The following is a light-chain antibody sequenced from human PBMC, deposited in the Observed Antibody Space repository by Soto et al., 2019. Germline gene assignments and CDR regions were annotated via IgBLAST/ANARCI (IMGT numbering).Light chain of an antibody. V-gene: IGKV3-20*01. J-gene: IGKJ4*01. CDR2: GAS. Sequence: EIVLTQSPGTLSLSPGERATFSCRASQSVNSYYLAWYQHKPGQAPRLLIYGASTRATGIPDRFSGSGAGTDFTLTISRLEPEAFAVYYCQQYGSSPLLTFGGGTKVEIK. CDR1: QSVNSYY. CDR3: QQYGSSPLLT.